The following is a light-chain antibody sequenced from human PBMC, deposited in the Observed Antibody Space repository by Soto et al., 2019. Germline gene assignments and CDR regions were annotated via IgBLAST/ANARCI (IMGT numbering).Light chain of an antibody. J-gene: IGKJ5*01. CDR3: QQYYVWPIT. Sequence: IVVSQSQATLSVSPGDRATLTCRASQSVSINLAWYQQKPGQAPRLLIYGAFTRATGIPARFSGSGSGTEFTLTISGLQSEDFAVYYCQQYYVWPITCGQGTRLEIK. CDR1: QSVSIN. V-gene: IGKV3-15*01. CDR2: GAF.